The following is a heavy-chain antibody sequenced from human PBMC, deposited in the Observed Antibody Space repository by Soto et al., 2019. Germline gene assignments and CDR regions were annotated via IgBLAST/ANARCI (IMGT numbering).Heavy chain of an antibody. CDR3: ARAKYYYDSSGYSSPDY. Sequence: VASVKVSCKASGYTFTGYYMHWVRQAPGQGLEWMGWINPNSGGTNYAQKFQGRVTMTRDTSISTAYMELSRLRSDDTAVYYCARAKYYYDSSGYSSPDYWGQGTLVTVSS. CDR1: GYTFTGYY. V-gene: IGHV1-2*02. J-gene: IGHJ4*02. D-gene: IGHD3-22*01. CDR2: INPNSGGT.